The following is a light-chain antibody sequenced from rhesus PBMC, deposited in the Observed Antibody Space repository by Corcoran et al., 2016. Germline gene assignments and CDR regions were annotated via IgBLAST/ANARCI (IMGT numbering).Light chain of an antibody. V-gene: IGKV3S9*01. J-gene: IGKJ2*01. CDR3: KQYNNWNS. CDR2: GAS. Sequence: EIVMTQSPATLSLSPGERATLSCRASQSISSYVAWYQQKPEQAPRLLIYGASSRATGIPDRFSGSGSGTDFSLIISSLEPEDVGVYYCKQYNNWNSFGQGTKVEIK. CDR1: QSISSY.